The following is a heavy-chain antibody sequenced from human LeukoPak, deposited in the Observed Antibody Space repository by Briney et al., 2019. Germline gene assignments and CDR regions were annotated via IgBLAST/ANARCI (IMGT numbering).Heavy chain of an antibody. CDR3: ARVSSVDYYGSGSYYCDY. Sequence: ASVKVSCKASGYTFTGYYMHWVRQAPGQGLEWMGWINPNSGGTNYAQKFQGWVTMTRDTSISTAYMELRSLRSDDTAVYYCARVSSVDYYGSGSYYCDYWGQGTLVTVSS. V-gene: IGHV1-2*04. D-gene: IGHD3-10*01. CDR2: INPNSGGT. CDR1: GYTFTGYY. J-gene: IGHJ4*02.